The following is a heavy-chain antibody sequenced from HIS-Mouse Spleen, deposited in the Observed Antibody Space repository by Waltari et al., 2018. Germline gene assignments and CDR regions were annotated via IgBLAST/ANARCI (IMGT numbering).Heavy chain of an antibody. V-gene: IGHV3-13*01. Sequence: EVQLVESGGGLVQPGGSLRLSCAASGFTFSSYDMHWVRQATGKGLEWVSAIGTAGDTYYPGSVKGRVTIARENAKNSLYLQMNSLRAGDTAVYYCARAVPGLDAFDIWGQGTMVTVSS. CDR1: GFTFSSYD. J-gene: IGHJ3*02. CDR3: ARAVPGLDAFDI. CDR2: IGTAGDT. D-gene: IGHD3-10*01.